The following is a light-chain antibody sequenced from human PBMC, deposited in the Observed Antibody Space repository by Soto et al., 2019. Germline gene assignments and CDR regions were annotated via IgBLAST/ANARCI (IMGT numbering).Light chain of an antibody. CDR3: SSFKSSVTYV. CDR1: SSDVGGHNS. Sequence: QSALTQPASVSGSPGQSITISCTGTSSDVGGHNSVSWYRQDPGKAPKLMIYDVSNRPSGVSDRFSGSKSGNTASLTISGLQIEDEADYYCSSFKSSVTYVFGTGTKVTVL. V-gene: IGLV2-14*01. CDR2: DVS. J-gene: IGLJ1*01.